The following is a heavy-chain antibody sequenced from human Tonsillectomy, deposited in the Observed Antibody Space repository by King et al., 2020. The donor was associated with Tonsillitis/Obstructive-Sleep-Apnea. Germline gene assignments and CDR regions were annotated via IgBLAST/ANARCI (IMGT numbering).Heavy chain of an antibody. J-gene: IGHJ4*02. D-gene: IGHD6-19*01. Sequence: VQLVESGGGLIQPGGSLRLSCAASGFTVSSNYMSWVRQAPGKGLEWVSVIYSGGSTYYADSVKGRLTISRDNSKNTLYLQMSILRAEDTAVYYCARDSSSGWYYFDYWGQGTLVTVSS. CDR1: GFTVSSNY. V-gene: IGHV3-53*01. CDR2: IYSGGST. CDR3: ARDSSSGWYYFDY.